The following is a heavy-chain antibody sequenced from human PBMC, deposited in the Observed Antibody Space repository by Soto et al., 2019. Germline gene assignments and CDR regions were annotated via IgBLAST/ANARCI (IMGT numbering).Heavy chain of an antibody. CDR3: ASVTYYYDSSGYYYPDRYYYYGMDV. D-gene: IGHD3-22*01. J-gene: IGHJ6*02. Sequence: GASVKVSCKASGGTFSSYAISWVRRAPGQGLEWMGGIIPIFGTANYAQKFQGRVTITADESTGTAYMELSSLRSEDTAVYYCASVTYYYDSSGYYYPDRYYYYGMDVWGQGTTVTAP. V-gene: IGHV1-69*13. CDR1: GGTFSSYA. CDR2: IIPIFGTA.